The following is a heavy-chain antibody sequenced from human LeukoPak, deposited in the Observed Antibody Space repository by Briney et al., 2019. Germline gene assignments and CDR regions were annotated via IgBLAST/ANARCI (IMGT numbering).Heavy chain of an antibody. V-gene: IGHV1-69*10. Sequence: SVTVSCKASGGTFSSYAISWVRQAPGQGLEWMGGIIPILGIANYAQKFQGRVTITADKSTSTAYMELSSLRSEDTAVYYCASMDCSSTSCSTSWFDPWGQGTLVTVSS. CDR2: IIPILGIA. D-gene: IGHD2-2*02. CDR3: ASMDCSSTSCSTSWFDP. CDR1: GGTFSSYA. J-gene: IGHJ5*02.